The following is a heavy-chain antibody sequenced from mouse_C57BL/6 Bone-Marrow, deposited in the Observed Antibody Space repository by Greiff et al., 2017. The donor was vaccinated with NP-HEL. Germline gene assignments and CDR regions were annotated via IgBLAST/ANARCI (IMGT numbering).Heavy chain of an antibody. J-gene: IGHJ2*01. CDR1: GYTFTSYT. Sequence: QVQLQQSGAELARPGASVKMSCKASGYTFTSYTMHWVTQRPGQGLAWIGYINPSSGYTKYNQKFKDKATLTADKSSSTAYMQLSSLTSEDSAVYYCALPYYSNYEVNFDYWGQGTTLTVSS. D-gene: IGHD2-5*01. CDR2: INPSSGYT. CDR3: ALPYYSNYEVNFDY. V-gene: IGHV1-4*01.